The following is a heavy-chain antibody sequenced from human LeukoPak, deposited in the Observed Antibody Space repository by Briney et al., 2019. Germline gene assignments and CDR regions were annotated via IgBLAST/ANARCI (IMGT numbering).Heavy chain of an antibody. J-gene: IGHJ4*02. CDR3: AKSSGYSYGHGSYYFDY. CDR2: MSGSGGST. Sequence: GGSLRLSCAASGFIFSDHYMSWVRQAPGKGLEWVSAMSGSGGSTYYADSVKGRFTISRDNSKNTLYLQMNSLRAEDTAVYYCAKSSGYSYGHGSYYFDYWGQGTLVTVSS. D-gene: IGHD5-18*01. CDR1: GFIFSDHY. V-gene: IGHV3-23*01.